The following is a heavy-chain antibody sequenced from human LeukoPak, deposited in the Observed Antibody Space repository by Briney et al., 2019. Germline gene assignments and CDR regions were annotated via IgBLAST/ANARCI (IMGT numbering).Heavy chain of an antibody. CDR1: GYTFTSYG. CDR3: ASTVGFVSQYYFDY. V-gene: IGHV1-18*01. J-gene: IGHJ4*02. D-gene: IGHD5/OR15-5a*01. Sequence: GASVKVSCKASGYTFTSYGISWVRQAPGQGLEWMGWISAYNGNTNYAKKLQGRVTMTTDTSTNTAYMELRSLRSDDTAVYYCASTVGFVSQYYFDYWGQGTLVTVSS. CDR2: ISAYNGNT.